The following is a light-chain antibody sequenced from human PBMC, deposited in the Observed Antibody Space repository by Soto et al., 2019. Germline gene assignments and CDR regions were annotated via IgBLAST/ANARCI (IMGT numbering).Light chain of an antibody. V-gene: IGKV1-5*03. Sequence: DIQMTQSPSTLSASVGDRVTITCRASQSIGTWLAWYQQKPGKAPKLLIYKASSLEGGVPSRFSGSGSGTEIHITVSSLPPDDFATYYCQQYNTYPLTFGGGTTVEIK. CDR2: KAS. CDR1: QSIGTW. J-gene: IGKJ4*01. CDR3: QQYNTYPLT.